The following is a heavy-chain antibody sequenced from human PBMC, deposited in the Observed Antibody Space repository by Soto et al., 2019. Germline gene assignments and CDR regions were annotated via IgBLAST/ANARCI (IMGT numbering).Heavy chain of an antibody. CDR2: ISGSGGST. Sequence: PGGSLRLSFAASGFTFSSYAMSWVRQAPRKGLEWVSAISGSGGSTYYADSVKGRFTISRDNSKNTLYLQMNSLRAEDTAVYYCAKGSSWYYYGMDVWGQGTTVTVSS. CDR1: GFTFSSYA. CDR3: AKGSSWYYYGMDV. V-gene: IGHV3-23*01. J-gene: IGHJ6*02. D-gene: IGHD6-13*01.